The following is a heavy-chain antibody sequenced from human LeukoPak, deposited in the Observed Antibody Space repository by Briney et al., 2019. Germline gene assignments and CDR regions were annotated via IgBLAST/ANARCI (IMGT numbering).Heavy chain of an antibody. J-gene: IGHJ4*02. CDR2: ISPNSGGT. Sequence: ASVKVSCKASGYTFIDYYMHWVRQAPGQGLEWIGWISPNSGGTKYVQKFQGRGTMTRDTSITTVYMELSGLSFVDTAVYSCARGGGRYSVDYWGQGTLVIVSS. CDR1: GYTFIDYY. D-gene: IGHD1-26*01. V-gene: IGHV1-2*02. CDR3: ARGGGRYSVDY.